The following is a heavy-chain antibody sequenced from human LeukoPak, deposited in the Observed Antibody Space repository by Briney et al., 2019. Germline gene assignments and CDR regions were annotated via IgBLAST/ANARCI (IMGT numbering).Heavy chain of an antibody. D-gene: IGHD3-10*02. CDR2: ISTDGSA. J-gene: IGHJ6*04. CDR1: GVIVSNSY. V-gene: IGHV3-53*01. Sequence: HPGGSLRLSCAASGVIVSNSYMTWVRQAPGKGLECVSVISTDGSAYYADSVKGRFTISRDNAKNSLYLQMNSLRAEDTAVYYCAELGITMIGGVWGKGTTVTISS. CDR3: AELGITMIGGV.